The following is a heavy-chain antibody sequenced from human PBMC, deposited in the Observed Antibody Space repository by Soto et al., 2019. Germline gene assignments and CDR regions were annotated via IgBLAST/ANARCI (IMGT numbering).Heavy chain of an antibody. CDR2: INAGNGNT. J-gene: IGHJ5*02. CDR1: GYTFTSYA. Sequence: ASVKVSCKASGYTFTSYAMHWVRQAPGQRLGWMGWINAGNGNTKYSQKFQGRVTITRDTSASTAYMELSSLRSEDTAVYYCARDVAVAGIILEGNNWFDPWGQGTLVTVSS. CDR3: ARDVAVAGIILEGNNWFDP. D-gene: IGHD6-19*01. V-gene: IGHV1-3*01.